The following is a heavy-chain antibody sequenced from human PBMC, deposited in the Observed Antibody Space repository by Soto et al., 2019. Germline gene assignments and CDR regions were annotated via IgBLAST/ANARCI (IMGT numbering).Heavy chain of an antibody. CDR1: GFTVSNNY. CDR2: IYSDGST. V-gene: IGHV3-53*01. Sequence: GGSLRLSCAASGFTVSNNYMSWVRQAPGKGLEWVSVIYSDGSTYYADSVKGRFTISRDNSKNTVYLQMNSLRAEDTAVYYCARSGISIFGVVPSFDYWGQGTLVTVSS. D-gene: IGHD3-3*01. CDR3: ARSGISIFGVVPSFDY. J-gene: IGHJ4*02.